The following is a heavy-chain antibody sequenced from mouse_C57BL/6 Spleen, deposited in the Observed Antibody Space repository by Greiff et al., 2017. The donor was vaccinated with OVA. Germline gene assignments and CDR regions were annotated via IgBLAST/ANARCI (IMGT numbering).Heavy chain of an antibody. V-gene: IGHV1-26*01. J-gene: IGHJ4*01. CDR1: GYTFTDYY. CDR3: ARSGTVVGRGAMDY. Sequence: VQLQQSGPELVKPGASVKISCKASGYTFTDYYMNWVKQSHGKSLEWIGDINPNNGGTSYNQKFKGKATLTVDKSSSTAYMELRSLTSEDSAVYYCARSGTVVGRGAMDYWGQGTSVTVSS. D-gene: IGHD1-1*01. CDR2: INPNNGGT.